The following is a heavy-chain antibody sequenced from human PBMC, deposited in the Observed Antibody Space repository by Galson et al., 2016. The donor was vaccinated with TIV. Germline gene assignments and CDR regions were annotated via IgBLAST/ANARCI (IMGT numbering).Heavy chain of an antibody. CDR3: AKEAGTDYYYGMDV. CDR2: ISRRGFNT. J-gene: IGHJ6*02. V-gene: IGHV3-23*01. Sequence: SLRLSCAASGFIFNNFAMSWVRQAPGKGLQWVSAISRRGFNTYYADSAKGRFTISRDNSRNTLYLQMNSVRADDTAVYYCAKEAGTDYYYGMDVWGQGTTVTVSS. D-gene: IGHD1/OR15-1a*01. CDR1: GFIFNNFA.